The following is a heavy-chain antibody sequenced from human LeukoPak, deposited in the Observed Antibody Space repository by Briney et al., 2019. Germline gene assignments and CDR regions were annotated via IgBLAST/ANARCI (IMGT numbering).Heavy chain of an antibody. Sequence: GGSLRLSCAASGFTFSTYAINWVRQAPGKGLEWVSSINSAGTSKKYADSLKGRFTISRDNAKNSLFLQLSSLRDEDTAVYYCARGRNAGGPYCSDYWGQGTLVTVSS. D-gene: IGHD4-23*01. CDR2: INSAGTSK. CDR1: GFTFSTYA. J-gene: IGHJ4*02. CDR3: ARGRNAGGPYCSDY. V-gene: IGHV3-21*01.